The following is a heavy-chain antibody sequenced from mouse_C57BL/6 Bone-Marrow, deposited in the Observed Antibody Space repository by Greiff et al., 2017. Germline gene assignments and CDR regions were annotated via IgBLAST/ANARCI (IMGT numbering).Heavy chain of an antibody. V-gene: IGHV1-69*01. CDR1: GYTFTSYW. CDR2: IDPSDSYT. Sequence: QVQLQQPGAELVMPGASVKLSCKASGYTFTSYWMHWVKQRPGQGLEWIGEIDPSDSYTNYNQKFKGKSTLTVDKSSSTAYMQLSSLTSEDSAVYYCARRAFYDGYHHFGDWGQGTTRTVAS. J-gene: IGHJ2*01. CDR3: ARRAFYDGYHHFGD. D-gene: IGHD2-3*01.